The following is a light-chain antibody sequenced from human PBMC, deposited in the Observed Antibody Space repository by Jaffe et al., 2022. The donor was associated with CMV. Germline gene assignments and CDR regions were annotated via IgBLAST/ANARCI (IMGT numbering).Light chain of an antibody. J-gene: IGKJ4*01. CDR2: GAS. V-gene: IGKV3-15*01. Sequence: EIVMTQSPATLSVSPGERATLSCRASQSVGTNLAWYQQKPGQAPRLLIYGASSRATGIPARFSGSGSGTEFTLTITSLQSEDFAFYYCQQYDKWPLTFGGGSKVEI. CDR1: QSVGTN. CDR3: QQYDKWPLT.